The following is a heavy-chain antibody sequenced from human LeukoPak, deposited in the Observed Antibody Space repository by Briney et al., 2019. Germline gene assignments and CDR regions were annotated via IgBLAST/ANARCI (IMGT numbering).Heavy chain of an antibody. CDR2: ISGSGGST. CDR3: EAGTGGVDY. Sequence: GGSLRLSCAASGFTFSSYAMSWVRQAPGKGLEWVSAISGSGGSTYYADSVKGRFTISRDNAKNSLYLQMNSLRAEDTAVYYCEAGTGGVDYWGQGTLVTVSS. J-gene: IGHJ4*02. CDR1: GFTFSSYA. V-gene: IGHV3-23*01. D-gene: IGHD6-13*01.